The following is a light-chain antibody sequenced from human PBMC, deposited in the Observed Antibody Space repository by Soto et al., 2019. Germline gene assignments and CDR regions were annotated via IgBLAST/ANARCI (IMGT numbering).Light chain of an antibody. V-gene: IGKV1-5*03. Sequence: DIQMTQSPSTLSASVGDRVTITCRASQSISSWLAWYQQKPGKAPKLLIYKASSLESGVPSRVSGSGSGTECTLTISSLQPDDFADYDCQQCHSDPWTFGQETKVEIK. J-gene: IGKJ1*01. CDR1: QSISSW. CDR3: QQCHSDPWT. CDR2: KAS.